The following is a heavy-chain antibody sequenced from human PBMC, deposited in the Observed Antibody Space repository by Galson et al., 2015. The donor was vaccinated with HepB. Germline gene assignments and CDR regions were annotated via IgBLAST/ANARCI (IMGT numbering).Heavy chain of an antibody. CDR1: GFTFNNYD. J-gene: IGHJ6*03. CDR2: ISSSSSYI. V-gene: IGHV3-21*01. Sequence: SLRLSCAASGFTFNNYDMNWVRQAPGTGLEWVSSISSSSSYIYYPDSVKGRFTISRDNAKNSVYLQMNSLRAEDSAVYYCARLSKTYYSMDVWGEGTTVTVSS. CDR3: ARLSKTYYSMDV.